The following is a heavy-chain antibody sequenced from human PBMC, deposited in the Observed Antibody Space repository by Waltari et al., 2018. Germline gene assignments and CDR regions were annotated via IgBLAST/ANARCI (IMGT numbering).Heavy chain of an antibody. V-gene: IGHV1-3*01. J-gene: IGHJ6*02. Sequence: QVQLVQSGAEVKKPGASVKVSCKASGYTFTSYAVNWVRQAPGQRLEWMGWINSGNGNTEYSQEFQGRVTISRATSATTAYMELSSLRVEDTAVYYCARCGVYGSPNYYYGMDVWGQGTTVIVSS. CDR2: INSGNGNT. CDR1: GYTFTSYA. CDR3: ARCGVYGSPNYYYGMDV. D-gene: IGHD3-10*01.